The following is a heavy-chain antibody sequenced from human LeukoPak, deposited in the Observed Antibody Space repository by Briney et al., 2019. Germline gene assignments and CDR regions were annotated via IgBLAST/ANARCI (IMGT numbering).Heavy chain of an antibody. D-gene: IGHD3-10*01. V-gene: IGHV3-13*01. CDR1: GFTFSSYD. Sequence: GGSLRLSCAASGFTFSSYDIHWVRQATGKGLEWVSGIGTAGEIYYPGSVKGRFTISRDNSKNTLYLQMNSLRAEDTAVYYCAKDRANYYGSGSFDYWGQGTLVTVSS. CDR3: AKDRANYYGSGSFDY. J-gene: IGHJ4*02. CDR2: IGTAGEI.